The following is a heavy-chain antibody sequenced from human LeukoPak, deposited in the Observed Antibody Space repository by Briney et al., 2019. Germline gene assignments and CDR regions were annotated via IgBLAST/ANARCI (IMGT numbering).Heavy chain of an antibody. CDR2: IHYDGRT. D-gene: IGHD2-8*01. CDR1: GASMSGQH. V-gene: IGHV4-59*08. J-gene: IGHJ4*02. CDR3: ARHLNGGTHPLDN. Sequence: KPSETLSLTCTVSGASMSGQHWSWIRQAPGKGPEWIAWIHYDGRTNYNPSLKSRLSLSVDTSTNQFSLSLNSVTAADTAVYFCARHLNGGTHPLDNWGPGIRVIVSP.